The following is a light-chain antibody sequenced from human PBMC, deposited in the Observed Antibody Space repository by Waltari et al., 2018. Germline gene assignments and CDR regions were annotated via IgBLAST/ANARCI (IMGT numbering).Light chain of an antibody. CDR2: EDT. CDR3: YSSDTTGLRV. J-gene: IGLJ1*01. Sequence: SYELTQPPSVSVSPGPTARITCSGHELPRKYAYWFKQKSGQAPRLVIYEDTKRPSEIPERFSGSSSGTVATLTITGAQVDDEADYYCYSSDTTGLRVFGSGTTVVVL. CDR1: ELPRKY. V-gene: IGLV3-10*01.